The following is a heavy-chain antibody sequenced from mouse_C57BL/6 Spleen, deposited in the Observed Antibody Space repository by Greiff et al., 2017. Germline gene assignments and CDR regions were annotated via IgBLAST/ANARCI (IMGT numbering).Heavy chain of an antibody. D-gene: IGHD1-1*01. Sequence: EVKLVESGGGLVKPGGSLKLSCAASGFTFSDYGMHWVRQAPEKGLEWVAYISSGSSTIYYADTVKGRFTISRDNAKNTLFLRMTSLRSENTDVYYCAIFTTVVDTGDAMDYWGQGTSVTVSS. CDR2: ISSGSSTI. CDR3: AIFTTVVDTGDAMDY. CDR1: GFTFSDYG. V-gene: IGHV5-17*01. J-gene: IGHJ4*01.